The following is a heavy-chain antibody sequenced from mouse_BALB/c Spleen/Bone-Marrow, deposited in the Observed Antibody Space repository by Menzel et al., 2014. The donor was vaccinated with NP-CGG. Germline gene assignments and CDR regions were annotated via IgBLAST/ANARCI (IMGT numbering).Heavy chain of an antibody. D-gene: IGHD2-1*01. J-gene: IGHJ4*01. V-gene: IGHV1-7*01. CDR2: INPSTGYT. Sequence: QVQLKESGAELAKPGASVKMSCKASGYTFXNYWMHWVKQRPGQGLEWIGYINPSTGYTEYNQKFKDKATLTADKSSSTAYMQLSSLTSEDSAVYYCARSRGKYAMDYWGQGTSVTVSS. CDR1: GYTFXNYW. CDR3: ARSRGKYAMDY.